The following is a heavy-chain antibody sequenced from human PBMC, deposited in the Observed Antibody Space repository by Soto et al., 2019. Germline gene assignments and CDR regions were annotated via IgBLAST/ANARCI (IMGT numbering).Heavy chain of an antibody. CDR1: GSTFNNFA. V-gene: IGHV1-69*06. CDR3: ARAIKRWEVHYYFDY. Sequence: QVVLLQSGAEAKEPGSSVRVSCKVSGSTFNNFAFSWVRQAPGHGPEWMGGIVVISNTADYSQRFRDRVTITADTSTNTLYMDLRSLTFEDTAVYYCARAIKRWEVHYYFDYWGQGTLVTVSS. CDR2: IVVISNTA. D-gene: IGHD1-26*01. J-gene: IGHJ4*02.